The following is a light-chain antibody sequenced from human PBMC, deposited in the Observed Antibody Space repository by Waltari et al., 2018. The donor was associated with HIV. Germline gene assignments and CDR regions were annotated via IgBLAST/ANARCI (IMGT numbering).Light chain of an antibody. Sequence: SYELTQPPSVSVSPGQTARITCSGDALPNQYAYWYQQKPGQAPVLVIYKDSERPSGILERCSGSSSGTTVTLTISGVQAEDEADYFCQSADSSGTYLYVFGTGTKVTVL. CDR1: ALPNQY. J-gene: IGLJ1*01. V-gene: IGLV3-25*03. CDR3: QSADSSGTYLYV. CDR2: KDS.